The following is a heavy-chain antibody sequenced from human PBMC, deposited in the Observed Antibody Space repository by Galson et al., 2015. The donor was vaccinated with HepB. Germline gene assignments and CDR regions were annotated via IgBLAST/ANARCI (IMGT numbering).Heavy chain of an antibody. V-gene: IGHV3-30-3*01. CDR1: GFTFSSYA. CDR3: ARDLIPTYYMDV. Sequence: SLRLSCAASGFTFSSYAMHWVRQAPGKGLEWVAVISYDGSNKYYADSVKGRFTISRDNSKNTLYLQMNSLRAEDTAVYYCARDLIPTYYMDVWGKGTTVTVSS. D-gene: IGHD3-16*01. CDR2: ISYDGSNK. J-gene: IGHJ6*03.